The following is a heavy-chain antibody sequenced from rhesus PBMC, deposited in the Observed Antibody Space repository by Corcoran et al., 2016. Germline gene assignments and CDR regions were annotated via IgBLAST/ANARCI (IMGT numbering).Heavy chain of an antibody. CDR2: IKNKADGGTA. V-gene: IGHV3S11*01. CDR1: GFTFSNYW. J-gene: IGHJ4*01. Sequence: EVQLVESGGGLVQPGGSLRLSCAASGFTFSNYWMSWVRQAPGKGLEWVGFIKNKADGGTAAYAESVKGRFTISRDDSKNTLYLQMNSLKTEDTAVYYCTRVDPYCTGSGCYFDYWGQGVLVTVSS. CDR3: TRVDPYCTGSGCYFDY. D-gene: IGHD2-21*01.